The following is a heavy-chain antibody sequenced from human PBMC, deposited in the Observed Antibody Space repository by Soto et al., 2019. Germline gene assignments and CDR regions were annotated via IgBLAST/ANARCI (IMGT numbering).Heavy chain of an antibody. D-gene: IGHD6-6*01. CDR1: GDSVNTYV. J-gene: IGHJ6*02. V-gene: IGHV1-69*13. Sequence: SVKVSCKSSGDSVNTYVFSWVRQAPGQGLQWMGGIIPVFGTTNYAPNFQDRVTISADASTGTVYMELNRLRSEDTAIYYCARGSMAIRILYYYEMDVWGQGTTVTVSS. CDR2: IIPVFGTT. CDR3: ARGSMAIRILYYYEMDV.